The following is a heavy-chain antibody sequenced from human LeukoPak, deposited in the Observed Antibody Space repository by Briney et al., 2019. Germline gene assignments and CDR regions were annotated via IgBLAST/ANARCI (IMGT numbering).Heavy chain of an antibody. V-gene: IGHV3-7*03. Sequence: GGSLRLSCAASGFTFSSYWMSWVRQAPGKGLEWVANIKQDGSEKYYVDSVKGRFTISRDNAKNSLYLQMNSLRAEDTALYYCAKSRQWLVSALDYWGQGTLVTVSS. CDR1: GFTFSSYW. D-gene: IGHD6-19*01. CDR2: IKQDGSEK. J-gene: IGHJ4*02. CDR3: AKSRQWLVSALDY.